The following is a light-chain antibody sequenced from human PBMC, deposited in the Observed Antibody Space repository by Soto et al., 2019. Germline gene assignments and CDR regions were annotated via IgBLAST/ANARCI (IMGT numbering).Light chain of an antibody. CDR2: EVS. CDR1: SSDVGGYNY. Sequence: LTQSASVSGSPGQSITISCTGTSSDVGGYNYVSWYQQHPGKAPKLMIYEVSNRPSGVSNRFSGSKSGNTASLTISGLQAEDEADYYRSSYTSSSTCVFGTGTKVTV. J-gene: IGLJ1*01. V-gene: IGLV2-14*01. CDR3: SSYTSSSTCV.